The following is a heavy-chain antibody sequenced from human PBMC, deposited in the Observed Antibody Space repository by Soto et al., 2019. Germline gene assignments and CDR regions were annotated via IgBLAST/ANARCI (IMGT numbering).Heavy chain of an antibody. J-gene: IGHJ5*02. CDR3: ARSLITMVRGVNWFDP. CDR2: IYYSGST. Sequence: SETLSLTCTVSGGSISSGGYYWSWIRQHPGKGLEWIGYIYYSGSTYYNPSLKSRVTISVDTSKNQFSLKLSPVTAADTAVYYCARSLITMVRGVNWFDPWGQGTLVTVSS. V-gene: IGHV4-31*03. D-gene: IGHD3-10*01. CDR1: GGSISSGGYY.